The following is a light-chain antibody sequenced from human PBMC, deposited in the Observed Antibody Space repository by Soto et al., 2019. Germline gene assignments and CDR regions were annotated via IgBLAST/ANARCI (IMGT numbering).Light chain of an antibody. Sequence: EIVLTQSPGTLSLSPGERAILSCRASQSVSSTYLAWYQQKPGQAPRLLIYGASSRATGIPDRFSGSGSGTDFTLTISRLEPEDFAFYYCQQYGSSPLLTFGGGTKVEIK. J-gene: IGKJ4*01. CDR3: QQYGSSPLLT. CDR1: QSVSSTY. CDR2: GAS. V-gene: IGKV3-20*01.